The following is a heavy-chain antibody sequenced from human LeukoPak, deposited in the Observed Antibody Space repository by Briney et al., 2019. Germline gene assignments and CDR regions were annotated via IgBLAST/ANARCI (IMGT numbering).Heavy chain of an antibody. V-gene: IGHV4-59*12. CDR1: GGSISSYY. CDR3: ARDRSSSWYDYYYYGMDV. D-gene: IGHD6-13*01. CDR2: IYYSGST. Sequence: SETLSLTCTVSGGSISSYYWSWIRQPPGKGLEWIGYIYYSGSTYYNPSLKSRVTISVDTSKNQFSLKLSSVTAADTAVYYCARDRSSSWYDYYYYGMDVWGQGTTVTVSS. J-gene: IGHJ6*02.